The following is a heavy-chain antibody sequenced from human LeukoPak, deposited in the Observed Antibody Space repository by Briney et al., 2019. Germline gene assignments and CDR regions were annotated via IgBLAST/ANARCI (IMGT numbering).Heavy chain of an antibody. Sequence: GSVKVSCKACGYTFTGYYMHWVRQAPGQGLEWMGWINPNSGDTNYAQKFQGRVTMTRDTSISPAYIKLSSLRSDDKACYYCARVVSSSCGFDFWGQGTLVTVSS. CDR1: GYTFTGYY. CDR3: ARVVSSSCGFDF. J-gene: IGHJ4*02. D-gene: IGHD6-13*01. CDR2: INPNSGDT. V-gene: IGHV1-2*02.